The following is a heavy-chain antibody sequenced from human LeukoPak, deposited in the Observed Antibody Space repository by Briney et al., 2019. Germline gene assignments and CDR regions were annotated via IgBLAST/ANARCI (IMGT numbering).Heavy chain of an antibody. CDR1: GGTFSSYA. CDR3: ARRLWTPLKKGNWFDP. J-gene: IGHJ5*02. V-gene: IGHV1-69*06. CDR2: IIPIFGTA. D-gene: IGHD3-16*01. Sequence: VASVKVSCKASGGTFSSYAISWVRQAPGQGLEWMGGIIPIFGTANYAQKFQGRVTITADKSTSTAYMELSSLRSEDTAVYYCARRLWTPLKKGNWFDPWGQGTLVTVSS.